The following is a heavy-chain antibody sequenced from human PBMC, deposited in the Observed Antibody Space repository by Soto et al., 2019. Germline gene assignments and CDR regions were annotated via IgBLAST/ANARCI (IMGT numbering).Heavy chain of an antibody. CDR1: GGTFGSYA. V-gene: IGHV1-69*01. CDR3: AREAPYCTSATWPKFYDMDV. Sequence: QVQLVQSGAEVKKPGSSVKVSCKASGGTFGSYAITWVRRAPGQGLEWLGGIIPILNSPAYAQKFQARVVITADEITNTAYMELNSLRFDDTAVYYCAREAPYCTSATWPKFYDMDVWGQWTTVTVAS. D-gene: IGHD2-2*01. CDR2: IIPILNSP. J-gene: IGHJ6*02.